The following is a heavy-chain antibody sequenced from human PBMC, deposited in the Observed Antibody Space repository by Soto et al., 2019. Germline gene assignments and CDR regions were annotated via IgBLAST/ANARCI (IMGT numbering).Heavy chain of an antibody. CDR1: GGSISSSSYY. V-gene: IGHV4-39*01. Sequence: SETLSLTCTVSGGSISSSSYYWGWIRQPPGKGLEWIGSIYYSGSTYYNPSLKSRVTISVDTSKNQFSLKLSSVTAADTAVYYCATDLSREGYDDDWGHGTLVTV. CDR2: IYYSGST. J-gene: IGHJ4*01. CDR3: ATDLSREGYDDD. D-gene: IGHD5-12*01.